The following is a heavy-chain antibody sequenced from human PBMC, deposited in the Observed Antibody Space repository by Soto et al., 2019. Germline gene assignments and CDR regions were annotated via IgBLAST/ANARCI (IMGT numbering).Heavy chain of an antibody. CDR3: ARIYYDSSGYHPRYYYYGMDV. V-gene: IGHV4-34*01. J-gene: IGHJ6*02. Sequence: SETLSLTCAVYGGSFSGYYWSWIRQPPGKGLEWIGEINHSGSTNYNPSLKSRVTISVDTSKNQFSLKLSSVTAADTAVYYCARIYYDSSGYHPRYYYYGMDVWGQGTTVTVSS. CDR2: INHSGST. D-gene: IGHD3-22*01. CDR1: GGSFSGYY.